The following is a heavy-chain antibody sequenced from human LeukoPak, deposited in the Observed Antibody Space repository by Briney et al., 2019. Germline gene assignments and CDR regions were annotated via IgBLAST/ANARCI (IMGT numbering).Heavy chain of an antibody. CDR3: ARASASPTNSNSYYFETTKKNAFDI. CDR2: ISAYNGDK. V-gene: IGHV1-18*01. J-gene: IGHJ3*02. CDR1: GYTFNNYG. Sequence: ASVKVSCKPSGYTFNNYGITWVRQAPGQGLEWMGWISAYNGDKNYAKKLQGRVTITTDTSTRTAYMELRSLSSDDTAVYYCARASASPTNSNSYYFETTKKNAFDIWGQGTMVTVSS. D-gene: IGHD3-22*01.